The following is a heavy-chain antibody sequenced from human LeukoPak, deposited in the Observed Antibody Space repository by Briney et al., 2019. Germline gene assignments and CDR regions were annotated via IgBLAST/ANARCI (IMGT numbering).Heavy chain of an antibody. V-gene: IGHV3-23*01. D-gene: IGHD2-2*01. CDR3: ARDTRIVVPAARDAFDI. CDR2: ISGSGGST. CDR1: GFTVSSNY. J-gene: IGHJ3*02. Sequence: PGGSLRLSCAASGFTVSSNYMSWVRQAPGKGLEWVSAISGSGGSTYYADSVKGRFTISRDNSKNTLYLQMNSLRAEDTAVYYCARDTRIVVPAARDAFDIWGQGTMVTVSS.